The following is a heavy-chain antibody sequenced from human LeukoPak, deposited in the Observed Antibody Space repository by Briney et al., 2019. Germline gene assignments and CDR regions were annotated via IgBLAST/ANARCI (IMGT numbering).Heavy chain of an antibody. CDR3: AREGRHCGGDCYSFDS. CDR1: GYTFTKSY. V-gene: IGHV1-2*02. Sequence: ASVKVSCKASGYTFTKSYMHWVRQAPGRRLEYLAWINLKSGDAIYAQKFQGRVTLTRDTSISTAYMDLGSLRSDDTAIYYCAREGRHCGGDCYSFDSWGQGTLVTVSS. J-gene: IGHJ4*02. D-gene: IGHD2-21*02. CDR2: INLKSGDA.